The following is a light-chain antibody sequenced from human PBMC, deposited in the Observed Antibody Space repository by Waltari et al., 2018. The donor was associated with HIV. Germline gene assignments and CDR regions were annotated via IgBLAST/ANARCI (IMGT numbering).Light chain of an antibody. Sequence: QSHPPPPRSLAGSHGPPRPISCTGTPHDAGLYKYVPWYPQHPGKVPKRLIYDLNDRPSGVPDRFSGSKSGTTASLTISGLQAEDEAFYYCCSYAGSYTLIFGGGTKLTVL. CDR2: DLN. CDR3: CSYAGSYTLI. J-gene: IGLJ2*01. CDR1: PHDAGLYKY. V-gene: IGLV2-11*01.